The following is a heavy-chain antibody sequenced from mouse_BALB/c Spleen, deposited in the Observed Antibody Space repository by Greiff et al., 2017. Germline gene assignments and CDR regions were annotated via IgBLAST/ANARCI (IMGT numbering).Heavy chain of an antibody. CDR3: AREDSSGSYYFDY. V-gene: IGHV2-9*02. CDR1: GFSLTSYG. Sequence: VKLMESGPGLVAPSQSLSITCTVSGFSLTSYGVHWFRQPPGKGLEWLGVIWAGGSTNYNSALMSRLSISKDNSKSQVFLKMNSLQTDDTAMYYCAREDSSGSYYFDYWGQGTTLTVSS. CDR2: IWAGGST. D-gene: IGHD3-2*01. J-gene: IGHJ2*01.